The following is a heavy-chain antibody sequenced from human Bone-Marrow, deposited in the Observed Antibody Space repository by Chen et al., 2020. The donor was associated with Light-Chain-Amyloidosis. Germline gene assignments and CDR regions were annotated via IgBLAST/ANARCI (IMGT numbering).Heavy chain of an antibody. CDR2: IRYDGSNK. D-gene: IGHD4-17*01. CDR1: GFTLSSYG. CDR3: AKGHDYGDYGEYYFDY. Sequence: QVQLVEFGGGVVQLGGSLRLSFAASGFTLSSYGIHWVRQAPGKGLGWVAFIRYDGSNKYYADSVKGRFTISRDNSKNTLYLQMNSLRAEDTALYYCAKGHDYGDYGEYYFDYWGQGTLVTVS. V-gene: IGHV3-30*02. J-gene: IGHJ4*02.